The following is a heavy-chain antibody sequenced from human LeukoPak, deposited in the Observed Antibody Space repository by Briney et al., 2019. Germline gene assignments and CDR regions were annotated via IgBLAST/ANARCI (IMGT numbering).Heavy chain of an antibody. V-gene: IGHV4-34*01. CDR2: INHSGST. D-gene: IGHD4-11*01. CDR3: ARDNDYKATFDY. CDR1: GGSFSGYY. J-gene: IGHJ4*02. Sequence: SETLSLTCAVYGGSFSGYYWSWIRQPPGKGLEWIGEINHSGSTNYNPSLKSRVTMSVDTSKNQFSLKLSSVTAADTAVYYCARDNDYKATFDYWGQGTLVTVSS.